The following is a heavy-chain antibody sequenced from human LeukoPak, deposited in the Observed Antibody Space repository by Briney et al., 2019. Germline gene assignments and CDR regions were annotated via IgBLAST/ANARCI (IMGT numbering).Heavy chain of an antibody. V-gene: IGHV3-30*02. CDR3: AKSLYPDAFDI. CDR2: VRFDGSDK. J-gene: IGHJ3*02. D-gene: IGHD2-8*01. Sequence: PGGSLRLSCAASGFTFRSHGMHWVRQAPGKGLEWVTFVRFDGSDKNYADSVKGRFTISRDNSKNTLSLQMISLRAEDTAVYYCAKSLYPDAFDIWGQGTMVTVS. CDR1: GFTFRSHG.